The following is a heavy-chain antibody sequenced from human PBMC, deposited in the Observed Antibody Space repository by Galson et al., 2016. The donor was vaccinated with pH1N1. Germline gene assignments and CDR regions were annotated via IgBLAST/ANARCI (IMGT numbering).Heavy chain of an antibody. Sequence: SVKVSCKASGYMFSTYGINWVRKAPGQGPEWMGRISGYNGNTIYAQKFQARISMTIDKSTSTAYMELRSLRFDDTAVYYCAKGTLPGYYDYWGQGTLVTVSS. D-gene: IGHD3-22*01. V-gene: IGHV1-18*01. CDR1: GYMFSTYG. J-gene: IGHJ4*02. CDR2: ISGYNGNT. CDR3: AKGTLPGYYDY.